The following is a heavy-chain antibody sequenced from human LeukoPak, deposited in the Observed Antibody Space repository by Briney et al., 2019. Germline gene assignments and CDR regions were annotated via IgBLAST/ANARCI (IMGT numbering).Heavy chain of an antibody. CDR1: GFTFSNAW. D-gene: IGHD5-12*01. V-gene: IGHV3-15*01. Sequence: GGSLRLSCAASGFTFSNAWMSWVRQAPGKGLEWVGRVKSKTDGGTTDYAAPVKGRFTISRDDSKNTAYLQMNSLKTEDTAVYYCTRPYSGYDYYYYMDVWGKGTTVTVSS. CDR2: VKSKTDGGTT. J-gene: IGHJ6*03. CDR3: TRPYSGYDYYYYMDV.